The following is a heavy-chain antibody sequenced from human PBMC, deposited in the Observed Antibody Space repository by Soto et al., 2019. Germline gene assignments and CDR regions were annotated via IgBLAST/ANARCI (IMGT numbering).Heavy chain of an antibody. CDR1: GFTFDDYG. CDR3: ARDPLTYYYDSSGSYPGVYFDY. CDR2: INWNGGST. D-gene: IGHD3-22*01. Sequence: PGGSLRLSCAASGFTFDDYGMSWVRQAPGKGLEWVSGINWNGGSTGYADSVKGRFTISRDNAKNSLYLQMNSLRAEDTALYYCARDPLTYYYDSSGSYPGVYFDYWGQGTLVTVSS. J-gene: IGHJ4*02. V-gene: IGHV3-20*04.